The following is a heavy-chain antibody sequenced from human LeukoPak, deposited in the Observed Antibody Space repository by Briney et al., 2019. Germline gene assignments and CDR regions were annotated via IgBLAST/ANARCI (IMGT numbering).Heavy chain of an antibody. CDR1: GYTFTDYY. CDR2: INPNSGGT. CDR3: AREGVDWNHSVYYFDY. J-gene: IGHJ4*02. D-gene: IGHD1-1*01. Sequence: GASVKVSCKASGYTFTDYYIHWVRQAPGQGLEWMGWINPNSGGTNYAQKFQGRVTMTRDTSISTAYMELSRLKSDDTAVYYCAREGVDWNHSVYYFDYWGQGTLVTVSS. V-gene: IGHV1-2*02.